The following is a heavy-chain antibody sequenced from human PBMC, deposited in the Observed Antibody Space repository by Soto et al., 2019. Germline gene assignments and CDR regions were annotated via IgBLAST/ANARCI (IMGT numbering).Heavy chain of an antibody. CDR1: GFTIGGYG. V-gene: IGHV3-30*03. Sequence: VQLVESGGGVVRPGGSLRLSCVASGFTIGGYGMHWVRQAPGRGREWVAVISEDGTVQRYLDAVKGRFYIARDNPKNTLLLQMYRRSPEDTSVYFCAREFQRGLHAFDIWGQGTVVTVS. J-gene: IGHJ3*02. CDR3: AREFQRGLHAFDI. D-gene: IGHD4-17*01. CDR2: ISEDGTVQ.